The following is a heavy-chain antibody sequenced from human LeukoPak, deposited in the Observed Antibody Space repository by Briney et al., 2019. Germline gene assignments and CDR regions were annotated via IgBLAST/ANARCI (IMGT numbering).Heavy chain of an antibody. Sequence: GGSLRLSCSASGFTFSSFAMHWVRQAPGKGMEYVSSITSNGGSTYYADSVKGRFTISRDNSKDKLYLQMSSLRADDTAVYYCVKDPTKYSSGWYGHFDYWGLGTLVTVSS. CDR1: GFTFSSFA. D-gene: IGHD6-19*01. CDR2: ITSNGGST. V-gene: IGHV3-64D*09. CDR3: VKDPTKYSSGWYGHFDY. J-gene: IGHJ4*02.